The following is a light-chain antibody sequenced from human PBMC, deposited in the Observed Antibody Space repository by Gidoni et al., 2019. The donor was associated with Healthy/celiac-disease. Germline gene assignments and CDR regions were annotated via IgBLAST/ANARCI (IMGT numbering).Light chain of an antibody. CDR2: AAS. Sequence: IQFTQSPSSLSASVGDRVTITCRASQSISSYLAWYQPKPGKAPKLLIYAASTLQSGVPSRFSGSGSGTDFTLTISSLQPEDFATYYCQQLNSYPITFGQXTRLEIK. J-gene: IGKJ5*01. CDR3: QQLNSYPIT. V-gene: IGKV1-9*01. CDR1: QSISSY.